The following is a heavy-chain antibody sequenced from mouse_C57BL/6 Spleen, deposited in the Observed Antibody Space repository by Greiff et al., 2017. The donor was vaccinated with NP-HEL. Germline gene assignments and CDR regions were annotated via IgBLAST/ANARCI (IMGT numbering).Heavy chain of an antibody. CDR1: GYTFTSYG. CDR3: ALITTVVAEAMDY. J-gene: IGHJ4*01. D-gene: IGHD1-1*01. Sequence: VQLQQSGAELARPGASVKLSCKASGYTFTSYGISWVKQRTGQGLEWIGEIYPRSGNTYYNEKFKGKATLTADKSSSTAYMELRSLTSEDSAVYFCALITTVVAEAMDYWGQGTSVTVSS. CDR2: IYPRSGNT. V-gene: IGHV1-81*01.